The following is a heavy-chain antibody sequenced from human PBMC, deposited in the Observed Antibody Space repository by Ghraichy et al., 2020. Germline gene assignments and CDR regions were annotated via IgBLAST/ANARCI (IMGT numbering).Heavy chain of an antibody. CDR1: GFNFGDFG. V-gene: IGHV3-9*03. J-gene: IGHJ2*01. CDR2: VNRNSDKI. Sequence: GGSLRLSCAASGFNFGDFGMHWVRRAPGKGLEWVSSVNRNSDKIDYAASVKGRFTISRDNAKNSLYLQMNSLRPDDMALYYCVKDAAAGVVNWYFDLWGRGTLVTVSS. D-gene: IGHD6-13*01. CDR3: VKDAAAGVVNWYFDL.